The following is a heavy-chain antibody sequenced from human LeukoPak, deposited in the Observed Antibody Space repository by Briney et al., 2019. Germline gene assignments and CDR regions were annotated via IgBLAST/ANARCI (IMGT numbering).Heavy chain of an antibody. J-gene: IGHJ6*02. CDR3: ARVGGAILLLGEYGMDV. D-gene: IGHD2-15*01. CDR2: ISSSDRTT. Sequence: GGSLRLSCAASGFIFSSYSMNWVRQAPGKGLEWISYISSSDRTTDLADSVRGRFTISRDNAKNSLYLQMNSLRAEDTAVYYCARVGGAILLLGEYGMDVWGQGTTVIVSS. CDR1: GFIFSSYS. V-gene: IGHV3-48*04.